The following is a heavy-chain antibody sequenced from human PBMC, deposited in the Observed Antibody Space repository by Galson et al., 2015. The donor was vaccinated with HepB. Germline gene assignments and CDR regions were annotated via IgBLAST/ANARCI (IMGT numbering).Heavy chain of an antibody. J-gene: IGHJ3*02. Sequence: SLRLSCAASGFTFSSYSPNWVRQAPGKGLEWVSYISSGSSTIYSADSVKGRFTISRDNAKNSLYLQMNSLRAEDTAKYYCTRSGTSSKGAFDIWGQGTIVTVSS. V-gene: IGHV3-48*01. CDR3: TRSGTSSKGAFDI. CDR2: ISSGSSTI. CDR1: GFTFSSYS. D-gene: IGHD1-14*01.